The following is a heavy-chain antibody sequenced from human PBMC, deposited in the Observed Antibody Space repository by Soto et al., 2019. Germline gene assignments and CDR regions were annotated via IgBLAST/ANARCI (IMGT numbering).Heavy chain of an antibody. CDR2: IYSGVST. CDR1: GFTVSSNY. V-gene: IGHV3-53*01. CDR3: ARSLYGDYGAEIFHYYCYYGMDV. J-gene: IGHJ6*02. D-gene: IGHD4-17*01. Sequence: PXESLTLSCAASGFTVSSNYMSWVRQAPGKGLEWVSVIYSGVSTYYADSVNGRFTISRDNSKNTLYLQMNSLRAEDTAVYYCARSLYGDYGAEIFHYYCYYGMDVWGQGTTVTVSS.